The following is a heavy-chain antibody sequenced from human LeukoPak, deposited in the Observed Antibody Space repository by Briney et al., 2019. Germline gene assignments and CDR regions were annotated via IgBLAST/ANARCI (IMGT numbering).Heavy chain of an antibody. D-gene: IGHD6-6*01. CDR1: GGSFSGYY. Sequence: PSETLSLTCAVYGGSFSGYYWSWIRQPPGKGLEWIGEINHSGSTNYNPSLKSRVTISVDTSKNQFSLKLSSVTAADTAVYYCARGKLYSSSRSWFDPWGQGTLVTVSS. CDR2: INHSGST. CDR3: ARGKLYSSSRSWFDP. J-gene: IGHJ5*02. V-gene: IGHV4-34*01.